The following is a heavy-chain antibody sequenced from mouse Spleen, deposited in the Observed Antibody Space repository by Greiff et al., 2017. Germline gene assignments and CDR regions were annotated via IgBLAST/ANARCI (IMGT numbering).Heavy chain of an antibody. Sequence: VQLQQPGAELVRPGSSVKLSCKASGYTFTSYWMDWVKQRPGQGLEWIGNIYPSDSETHYNQKFKDKATLTVDKSSSTAYMQLSSLNSEDSAVYCCAGTYYSNYVAMDWWGQGTSATVSS. CDR2: IYPSDSET. D-gene: IGHD2-5*01. J-gene: IGHJ4*01. V-gene: IGHV1-61*01. CDR1: GYTFTSYW. CDR3: AGTYYSNYVAMDW.